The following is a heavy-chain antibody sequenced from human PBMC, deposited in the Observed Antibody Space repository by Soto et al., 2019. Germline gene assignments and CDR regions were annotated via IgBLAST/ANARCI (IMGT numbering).Heavy chain of an antibody. CDR1: GYTFTSYY. D-gene: IGHD3-9*01. CDR2: INTSGGST. V-gene: IGHV1-46*01. CDR3: ATGDILTGYLTSTLNS. Sequence: QVQLVQSGAEVKKPGASVKVSCKASGYTFTSYYMHWVRQAPGQGLVWVGIINTSGGSTSYAQKFQCTPTRTRDTSTSTVYMELSTLRSQHTAVYYCATGDILTGYLTSTLNSWGQGTRVTVAS. J-gene: IGHJ4*02.